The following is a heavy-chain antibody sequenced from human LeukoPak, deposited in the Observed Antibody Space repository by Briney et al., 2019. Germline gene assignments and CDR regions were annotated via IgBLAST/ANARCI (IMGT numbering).Heavy chain of an antibody. Sequence: ASVKVSCKASGYPFTGYFIHWVRQAPGQGLEWMGWINPNSGDTKYAQKIQGRVTMTRDTSISTAYMELSRLRSDDTAVYYCARERVTPLRDDYYYYGMDVWGQGTTVTVSS. CDR3: ARERVTPLRDDYYYYGMDV. D-gene: IGHD2-21*02. V-gene: IGHV1-2*02. J-gene: IGHJ6*02. CDR2: INPNSGDT. CDR1: GYPFTGYF.